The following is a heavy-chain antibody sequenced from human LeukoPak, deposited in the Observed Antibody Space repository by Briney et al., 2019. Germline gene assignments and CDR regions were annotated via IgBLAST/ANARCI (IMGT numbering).Heavy chain of an antibody. V-gene: IGHV4-39*07. J-gene: IGHJ4*02. CDR3: ARDLESGSYEHYFDY. CDR2: IYYSGST. Sequence: PSETLPLTCTVSGGSISSSSYYWGWIRQPPGKGLEWIGSIYYSGSTYYNPSLKSRVTISVDTSKNQFSLKLSSVTAADTAVYYCARDLESGSYEHYFDYWGQGTLVTVTS. D-gene: IGHD1-26*01. CDR1: GGSISSSSYY.